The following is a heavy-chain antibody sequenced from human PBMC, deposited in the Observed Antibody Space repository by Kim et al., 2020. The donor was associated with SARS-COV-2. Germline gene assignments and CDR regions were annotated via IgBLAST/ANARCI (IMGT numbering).Heavy chain of an antibody. CDR3: ARGAWGAASL. Sequence: GGSLRLSCTVSGFTLSSSWMHWVRQAPGKGLAWVSRMNGEGSSPTYADPVKGRFAISSDNAKNTLFLQMDSLRVDDTAGYYCARGAWGAASLWGQGTLVT. J-gene: IGHJ4*02. D-gene: IGHD1-26*01. CDR2: MNGEGSSP. CDR1: GFTLSSSW. V-gene: IGHV3-74*01.